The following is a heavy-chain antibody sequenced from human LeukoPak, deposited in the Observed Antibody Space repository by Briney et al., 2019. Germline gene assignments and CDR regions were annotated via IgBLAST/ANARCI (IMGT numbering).Heavy chain of an antibody. CDR2: ISNSGGST. V-gene: IGHV3-23*01. D-gene: IGHD3-10*01. CDR1: EFSVGSNY. CDR3: AKFGWSPYYYYMDV. J-gene: IGHJ6*03. Sequence: PGGSLRLSCAASEFSVGSNYMTWVRQAPGKGLEWVSSISNSGGSTYYADSVKGRFTISRDNSKNTLYLQMNSLRAEDTAVYYCAKFGWSPYYYYMDVWGKGTTVTVSS.